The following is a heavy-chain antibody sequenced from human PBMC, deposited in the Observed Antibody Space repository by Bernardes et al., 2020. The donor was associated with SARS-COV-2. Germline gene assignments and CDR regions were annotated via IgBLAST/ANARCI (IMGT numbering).Heavy chain of an antibody. J-gene: IGHJ6*02. Sequence: GSLRLSCAASGFTFRSPGMSWVRQAPGKGLEWVSGISVGGGGTYYVDSVKGRFTLSRDNSQSTLYLKMNSLRVEETAVYLGAKDRGVGSGSYLYYNGMDVWGQGTTVTVSS. CDR3: AKDRGVGSGSYLYYNGMDV. D-gene: IGHD1-26*01. V-gene: IGHV3-23*01. CDR2: ISVGGGGT. CDR1: GFTFRSPG.